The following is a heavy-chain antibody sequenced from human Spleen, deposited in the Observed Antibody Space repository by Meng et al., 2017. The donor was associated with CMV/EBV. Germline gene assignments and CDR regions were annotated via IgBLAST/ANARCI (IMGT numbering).Heavy chain of an antibody. CDR3: ARVPARFYSGYLDY. CDR2: IYHSGST. V-gene: IGHV4-4*02. J-gene: IGHJ4*02. Sequence: SETLSLTCAVSGGSISSSNWWSWVRQPPGKGLEWIGEIYHSGSTNYNPSLKSRVTISVDKSKNQFSLKLSSVTAADTAVYYCARVPARFYSGYLDYWSQGTLVTVSS. CDR1: GGSISSSNW. D-gene: IGHD3-22*01.